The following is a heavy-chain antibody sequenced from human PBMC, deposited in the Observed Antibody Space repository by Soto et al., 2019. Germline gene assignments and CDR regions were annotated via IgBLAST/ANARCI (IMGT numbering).Heavy chain of an antibody. CDR2: IIPIFGTA. Sequence: ASVKVSCKASGGTFSSYAISWVRQAPGQGLEWMGGIIPIFGTANYAQKFQGRVTITADESTSTAYMELSSLRSEDTAVYYCARAVDYGGISYFDYWGQGTLVTVSS. D-gene: IGHD4-17*01. CDR3: ARAVDYGGISYFDY. J-gene: IGHJ4*02. V-gene: IGHV1-69*13. CDR1: GGTFSSYA.